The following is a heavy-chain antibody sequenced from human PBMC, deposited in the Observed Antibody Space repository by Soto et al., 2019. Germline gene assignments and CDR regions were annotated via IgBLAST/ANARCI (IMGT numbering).Heavy chain of an antibody. Sequence: QVQLQESGPGLVKPSQTLSLTCTVSGGSISSGDYYWSWIRQPPGKGLEWIGYIYYSGSTYYNPSLKSRVTISVDTSKSQFSLKLSSVTAADTAVYYCARDRFYSNYGYYGMDVWGQGTTVTVSS. CDR1: GGSISSGDYY. CDR2: IYYSGST. V-gene: IGHV4-30-4*01. D-gene: IGHD4-4*01. CDR3: ARDRFYSNYGYYGMDV. J-gene: IGHJ6*02.